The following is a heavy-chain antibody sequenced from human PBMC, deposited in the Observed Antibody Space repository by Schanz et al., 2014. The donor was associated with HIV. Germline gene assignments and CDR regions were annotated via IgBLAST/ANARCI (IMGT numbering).Heavy chain of an antibody. Sequence: QVQLVESGGGAVQPGRSLRLSCAASGFTFSSYGMHWVRQAPGKGLEWVAVISYDGSNKYYADSVKGRFTISRDNSKNTLYLQMNSLTAEDTAVYYCASDGSGSYLTLSLLHYGMDVWGQGTTVTVSS. CDR3: ASDGSGSYLTLSLLHYGMDV. D-gene: IGHD3-10*01. CDR2: ISYDGSNK. V-gene: IGHV3-30*03. J-gene: IGHJ6*02. CDR1: GFTFSSYG.